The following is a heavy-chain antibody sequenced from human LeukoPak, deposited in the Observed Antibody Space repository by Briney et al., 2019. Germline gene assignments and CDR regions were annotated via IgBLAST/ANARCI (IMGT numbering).Heavy chain of an antibody. CDR2: IVVGSGNT. CDR3: ARDSYDYVWGSYRGDY. V-gene: IGHV1-58*02. D-gene: IGHD3-16*02. J-gene: IGHJ4*02. Sequence: SVKVSCKASGFTFTSSAMQWVRQARGQRLEWIGWIVVGSGNTNYAQKLQDRVTVTTDTSTSTAYMELRSLRSDDTAVYYCARDSYDYVWGSYRGDYWGQGTLVTVSS. CDR1: GFTFTSSA.